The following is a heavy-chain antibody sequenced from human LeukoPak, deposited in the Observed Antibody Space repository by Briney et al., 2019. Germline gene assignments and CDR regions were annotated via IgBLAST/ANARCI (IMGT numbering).Heavy chain of an antibody. D-gene: IGHD3-10*01. CDR2: MNPNSGNT. V-gene: IGHV1-8*03. CDR3: ATVRGSGSYVRYYYYYMDV. Sequence: ASVKVSCKASGYTFTSYDINWVRQATGQGLEWMGWMNPNSGNTGYAQKFQGRVTITRNTSISTAYMELSSLRSEDTAVYYCATVRGSGSYVRYYYYYMDVWGKGTTVTVSS. CDR1: GYTFTSYD. J-gene: IGHJ6*03.